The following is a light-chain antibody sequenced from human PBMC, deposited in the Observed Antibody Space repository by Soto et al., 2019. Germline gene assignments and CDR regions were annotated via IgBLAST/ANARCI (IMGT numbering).Light chain of an antibody. J-gene: IGLJ1*01. Sequence: QSALTQPASVSGSPGQSIAISCTGTSSDVGGYDYVSWYPQLPGKAPKLMIYDVNNRPSGASNRFSGSKSGNTASLAISGLQAEDEADYYCSSYTGSSTHVLVTGTKLTVL. CDR1: SSDVGGYDY. CDR3: SSYTGSSTHV. V-gene: IGLV2-14*03. CDR2: DVN.